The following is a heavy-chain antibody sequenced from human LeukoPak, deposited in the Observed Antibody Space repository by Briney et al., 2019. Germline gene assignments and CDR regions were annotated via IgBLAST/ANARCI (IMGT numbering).Heavy chain of an antibody. CDR3: ARDRSRNYSCDH. V-gene: IGHV3-30*03. D-gene: IGHD1-7*01. CDR2: ISYDGSNK. CDR1: GFTFSSYG. J-gene: IGHJ4*02. Sequence: GGSLRLSCAASGFTFSSYGMHWVRQAPGKGLEWVAVISYDGSNKYYADSVKGRFTISRDNSKNTLYLQMSSLRTEDTAVYYCARDRSRNYSCDHWGQGTLVSVSS.